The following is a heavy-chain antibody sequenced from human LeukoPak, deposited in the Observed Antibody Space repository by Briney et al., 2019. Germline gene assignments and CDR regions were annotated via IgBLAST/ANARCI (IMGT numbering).Heavy chain of an antibody. Sequence: ASVKVSCKASGYTFTSYYMHWVRQAPGQGLEWMGIINPSGGSTSYAQKFQGRVTMTRDTSTSTVYMELSSLRSEDTAAYYCATEPPGYGYYYYYGMDVWGQGTTVTVSS. D-gene: IGHD1-1*01. CDR1: GYTFTSYY. J-gene: IGHJ6*02. CDR3: ATEPPGYGYYYYYGMDV. CDR2: INPSGGST. V-gene: IGHV1-46*01.